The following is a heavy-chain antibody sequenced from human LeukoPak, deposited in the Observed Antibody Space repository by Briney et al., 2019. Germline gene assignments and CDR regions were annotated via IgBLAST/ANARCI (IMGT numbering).Heavy chain of an antibody. CDR2: IYYSGST. CDR1: GGSISSYY. V-gene: IGHV4-59*12. Sequence: SETLSLTCTVSGGSISSYYWSWIRQPPGKGLEWIGYIYYSGSTNYNPSLKSRVTISVDTSKNQFSLKLSSVTAADTAVYYCARRAPSGLFDYWGQGTLVTVSS. CDR3: ARRAPSGLFDY. J-gene: IGHJ4*02. D-gene: IGHD3-3*01.